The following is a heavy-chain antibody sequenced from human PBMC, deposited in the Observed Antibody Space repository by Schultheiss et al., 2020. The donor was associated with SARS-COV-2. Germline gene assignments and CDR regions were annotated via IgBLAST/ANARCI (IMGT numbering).Heavy chain of an antibody. CDR1: GFTFDDYA. CDR3: AKDRNYDFWSGYLV. J-gene: IGHJ6*02. D-gene: IGHD3-3*01. V-gene: IGHV3-43D*03. Sequence: GGSLRLSCAASGFTFDDYAMHWVRQAPGKGLEWVSLINWDGGSTYYGDSVKGRFTISRDNSKNTLYLQMNSLRAEDTAVYYCAKDRNYDFWSGYLVWGQGATVTGSS. CDR2: INWDGGST.